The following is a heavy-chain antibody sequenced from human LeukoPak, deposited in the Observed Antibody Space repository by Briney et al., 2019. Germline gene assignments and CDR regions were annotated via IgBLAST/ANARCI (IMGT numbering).Heavy chain of an antibody. J-gene: IGHJ3*02. Sequence: GGSLRLSCAASGFTFISYAMSWVRQAPGKGLEWVSAISGSGGSTYYADSVKGRFTISRDNSKNTLYLQMNSLRAEDTAVYYCAKDWYSSSSIDAFDIWGQGTMVTVSS. CDR1: GFTFISYA. CDR3: AKDWYSSSSIDAFDI. V-gene: IGHV3-23*01. D-gene: IGHD6-13*01. CDR2: ISGSGGST.